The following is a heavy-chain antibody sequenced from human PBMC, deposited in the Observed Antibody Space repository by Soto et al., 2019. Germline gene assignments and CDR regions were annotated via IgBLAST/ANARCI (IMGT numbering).Heavy chain of an antibody. Sequence: QVQLVQSGAEVKKPGASVKVSCKASGYTFTSYGISWVRQAPGQGIEWMGWISAYNGNTNYAQKLQGRVTMTTDTSTSTAYMELRSLRSDDTAVYYCARDGTAIYSSSPRPFDYWGQGTLVTVSS. J-gene: IGHJ4*02. CDR3: ARDGTAIYSSSPRPFDY. CDR1: GYTFTSYG. D-gene: IGHD6-13*01. V-gene: IGHV1-18*01. CDR2: ISAYNGNT.